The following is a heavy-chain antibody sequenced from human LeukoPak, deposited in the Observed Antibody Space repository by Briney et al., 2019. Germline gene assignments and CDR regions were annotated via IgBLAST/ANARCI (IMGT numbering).Heavy chain of an antibody. V-gene: IGHV3-21*04. D-gene: IGHD2-21*01. Sequence: PRESLRLSCAASGFTFSTYSMKWVPHAPGGGLEWVSSTTTSTTVPHIFYADSVTGRFTISRDNPQNTLQLQMNSLRAEDTAVYYCAREVVMGETNYYYYGMGVWGQGTTVTVSS. CDR2: TTTSTTVPHI. CDR1: GFTFSTYS. J-gene: IGHJ6*02. CDR3: AREVVMGETNYYYYGMGV.